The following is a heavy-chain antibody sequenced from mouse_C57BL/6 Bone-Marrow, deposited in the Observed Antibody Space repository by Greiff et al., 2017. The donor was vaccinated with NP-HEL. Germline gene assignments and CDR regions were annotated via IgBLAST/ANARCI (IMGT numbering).Heavy chain of an antibody. CDR1: GYTFTSYW. D-gene: IGHD1-1*01. CDR3: ARALITTVVALDY. V-gene: IGHV1-53*01. CDR2: INPSNGGT. J-gene: IGHJ2*01. Sequence: QVQLKQPGTELVKPGASVKLSCKASGYTFTSYWMHWVKQRPGQGLEWIGNINPSNGGTNYNEKFKSKATLTVDKSSSTAYMQLSSLTSEDSAVYYCARALITTVVALDYWGQGTTLTVSS.